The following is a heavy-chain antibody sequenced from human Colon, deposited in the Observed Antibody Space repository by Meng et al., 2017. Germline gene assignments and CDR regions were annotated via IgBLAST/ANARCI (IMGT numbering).Heavy chain of an antibody. J-gene: IGHJ4*02. V-gene: IGHV4-34*01. CDR3: ARSLGYYDYVWGSYPPGY. D-gene: IGHD3-16*01. Sequence: EQLQQGGGGLLKPPEPWLLTCAVDGGSFSGYYWSWIRQPPGKGLEWIGEINHSGSTNYNPSLKSRVTISVDTSKNQFSLKLSSVTAADTAVYYCARSLGYYDYVWGSYPPGYWGQGTLVTVSS. CDR2: INHSGST. CDR1: GGSFSGYY.